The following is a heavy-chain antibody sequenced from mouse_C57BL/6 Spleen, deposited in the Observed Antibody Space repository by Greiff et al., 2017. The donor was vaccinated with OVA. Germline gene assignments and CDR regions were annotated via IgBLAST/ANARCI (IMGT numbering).Heavy chain of an antibody. J-gene: IGHJ4*01. CDR1: GYAFSSSW. D-gene: IGHD6-1*01. V-gene: IGHV1-82*01. CDR2: IYPGDGDT. CDR3: ARSPLMDY. Sequence: VKLQESGPELVKPGASVKISCKASGYAFSSSWMNWVKQRPGKGLEWIGRIYPGDGDTNYNGKFKGKDTLTADKSSSTAYMQLSSLTSEDSAVYFSARSPLMDYWGQRTSVTVSS.